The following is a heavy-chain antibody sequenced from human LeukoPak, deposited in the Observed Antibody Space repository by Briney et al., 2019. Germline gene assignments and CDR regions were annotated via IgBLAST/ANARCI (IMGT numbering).Heavy chain of an antibody. CDR1: GFTFSAYN. D-gene: IGHD3-9*01. Sequence: GGSLRLSCAASGFTFSAYNMNWVRRTPGKGLEWVSSITTSSSYMFYADSVRGRFTISRDNAENSLYLQMNSLRSEDTAVYYCARLIRYFDWLLSPNYYYYYMDVWGKGTTVTISS. CDR2: ITTSSSYM. J-gene: IGHJ6*03. CDR3: ARLIRYFDWLLSPNYYYYYMDV. V-gene: IGHV3-21*04.